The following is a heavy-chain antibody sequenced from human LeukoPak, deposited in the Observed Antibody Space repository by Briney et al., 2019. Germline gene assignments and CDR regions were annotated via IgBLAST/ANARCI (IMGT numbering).Heavy chain of an antibody. J-gene: IGHJ5*02. D-gene: IGHD2-2*01. Sequence: PSETLSLTCAVYGGSFSGYYWSWIRQPPGKGLEWIGSIYHSGSTYYNPSLKSRVTISVDTSKNQFSLKLSSVTAADTAVYYCARETQYQSNNWFDPWGQGTLVTVSS. CDR2: IYHSGST. CDR3: ARETQYQSNNWFDP. V-gene: IGHV4-34*01. CDR1: GGSFSGYY.